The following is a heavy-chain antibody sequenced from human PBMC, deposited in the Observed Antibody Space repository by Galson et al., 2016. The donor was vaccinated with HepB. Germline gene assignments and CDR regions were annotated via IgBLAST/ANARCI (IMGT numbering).Heavy chain of an antibody. CDR2: ITESGDKT. Sequence: SLRLSCAASGFTFNISPMSWVRQAPGKGLEWVSSITESGDKTYYADSVKGRFTISRDNSKNTLYLEMNTLTDDDTAVYYCARDPAAYHWGQGPLVTVSS. D-gene: IGHD6-13*01. J-gene: IGHJ5*02. CDR1: GFTFNISP. V-gene: IGHV3-23*01. CDR3: ARDPAAYH.